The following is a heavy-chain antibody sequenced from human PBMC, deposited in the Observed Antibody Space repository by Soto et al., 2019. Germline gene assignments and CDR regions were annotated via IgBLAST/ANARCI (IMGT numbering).Heavy chain of an antibody. D-gene: IGHD6-6*01. Sequence: ASVKVSCKASGYTFTTYDINWVRQAPGQGLEWMGWMNPNSGNTGYAQRFQGRVTMTRDTSISTAYMELSSLRSEDTAVYYCARVGTPARPPRSRGNNWFDPWGQGTLVTVSS. CDR1: GYTFTTYD. CDR2: MNPNSGNT. V-gene: IGHV1-8*01. J-gene: IGHJ5*02. CDR3: ARVGTPARPPRSRGNNWFDP.